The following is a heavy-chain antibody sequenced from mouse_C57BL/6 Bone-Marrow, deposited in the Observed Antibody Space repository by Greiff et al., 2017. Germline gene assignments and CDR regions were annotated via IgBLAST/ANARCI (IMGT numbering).Heavy chain of an antibody. Sequence: EVKLMESGAELVRPGASVKLSCTASGFNIKDDCMHWVKQRPEQGLEWIGWIDPENGDTEYASKFQGKATITADTSSNTAYLQLSSLTSEDTAVYYCCVSITTVVPFDYWGQGTTLTVSS. J-gene: IGHJ2*01. CDR1: GFNIKDDC. CDR3: CVSITTVVPFDY. V-gene: IGHV14-4*01. D-gene: IGHD1-1*01. CDR2: IDPENGDT.